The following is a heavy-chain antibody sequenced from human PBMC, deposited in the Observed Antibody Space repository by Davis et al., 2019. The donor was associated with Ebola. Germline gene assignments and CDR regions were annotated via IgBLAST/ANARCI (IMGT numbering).Heavy chain of an antibody. V-gene: IGHV4-61*01. CDR3: AREGRYNWNDATFDY. CDR1: GGSAISGSYY. CDR2: IYYSGST. Sequence: MPSETLSPTFTLPGGSAISGSYYWCWIRQPPGKGLEWIGYIYYSGSTNYNPSLKSPLTISVDTSKNQFSLKLSSVTAADTAVYYCAREGRYNWNDATFDYWGQGTLVTVSS. D-gene: IGHD1-20*01. J-gene: IGHJ4*02.